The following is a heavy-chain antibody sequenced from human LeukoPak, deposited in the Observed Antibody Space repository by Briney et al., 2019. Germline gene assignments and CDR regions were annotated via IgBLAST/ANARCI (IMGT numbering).Heavy chain of an antibody. D-gene: IGHD3-10*01. CDR2: ISSSSSTM. CDR1: GFTFSSYS. J-gene: IGHJ6*03. V-gene: IGHV3-48*04. Sequence: GGSLRLSCAASGFTFSSYSMNWVRQAPGKGLEWVSYISSSSSTMYYADSVKGRFTISRDNAKNSLYLQMNSLRAEDTAVYYCARFGGNYYYYYYMDVWGKGTTVTVSS. CDR3: ARFGGNYYYYYYMDV.